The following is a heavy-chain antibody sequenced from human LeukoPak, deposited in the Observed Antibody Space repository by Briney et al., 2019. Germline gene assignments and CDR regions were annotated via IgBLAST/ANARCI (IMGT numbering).Heavy chain of an antibody. CDR3: ARVAIFGVAHQTFYYYYMDA. V-gene: IGHV4-31*03. CDR2: IYYSGST. CDR1: GGSISSGGYY. J-gene: IGHJ6*03. D-gene: IGHD3-3*01. Sequence: SETLSLTCTVSGGSISSGGYYWSWIRQHPGKGLEWIGYIYYSGSTYYNPSLKSRVTISVDTSKNQFSLKLSSVTAADTAVYYCARVAIFGVAHQTFYYYYMDAWGKGTTVTVSS.